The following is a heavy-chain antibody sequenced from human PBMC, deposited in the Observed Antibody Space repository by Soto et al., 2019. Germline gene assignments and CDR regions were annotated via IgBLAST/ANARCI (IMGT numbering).Heavy chain of an antibody. CDR1: GFTFSSYS. D-gene: IGHD3-22*01. CDR3: ARAPWGYYETNTFDY. J-gene: IGHJ4*02. V-gene: IGHV3-21*01. CDR2: ISSSSSYI. Sequence: EVQLVESGGGLVKPGGSLRLSCAASGFTFSSYSMNWVRQAPGKGLEWVSSISSSSSYIYYADSVKGRFTISRDNAKKSLYLQMNSLRAEDTAVYYWARAPWGYYETNTFDYWGQGTLVTVSS.